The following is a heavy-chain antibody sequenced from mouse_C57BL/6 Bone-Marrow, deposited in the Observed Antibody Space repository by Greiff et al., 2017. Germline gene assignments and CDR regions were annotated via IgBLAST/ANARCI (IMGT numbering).Heavy chain of an antibody. CDR2: IYPGSGST. Sequence: VQLQQPGAELVKPGASVKMSCKASGYTFTSYWITWVKQRPGQGLEWIGDIYPGSGSTNYNEKFKSKATLTVDTSSSTAYMQHSSLTSEDSAVYDGSRPDYSNYWYFDVWGTGTTGTVSS. V-gene: IGHV1-55*01. J-gene: IGHJ1*03. D-gene: IGHD2-5*01. CDR3: SRPDYSNYWYFDV. CDR1: GYTFTSYW.